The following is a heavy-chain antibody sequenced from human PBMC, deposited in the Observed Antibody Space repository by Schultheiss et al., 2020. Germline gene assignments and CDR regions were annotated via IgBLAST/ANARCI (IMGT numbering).Heavy chain of an antibody. Sequence: GGSLRLSCAASGFTFSSYGMHWVRQAPGKGLEWVSYISSSSSTIYYADSVKGRFTISRDNAKNSLYLQMNSLRDEDTAVYYCASERQLVLYYWGQGTLVTVSS. D-gene: IGHD6-6*01. CDR3: ASERQLVLYY. V-gene: IGHV3-48*02. J-gene: IGHJ4*02. CDR2: ISSSSSTI. CDR1: GFTFSSYG.